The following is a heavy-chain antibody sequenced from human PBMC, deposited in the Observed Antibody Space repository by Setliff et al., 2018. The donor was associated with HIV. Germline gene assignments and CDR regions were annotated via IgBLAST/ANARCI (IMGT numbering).Heavy chain of an antibody. D-gene: IGHD3-22*01. J-gene: IGHJ4*02. CDR1: GFTFGDFA. Sequence: PGGSLRLSCTASGFTFGDFAMNWSRQPPWKGLEWVAYISGSSGSIYYTDSVKGRFIASTDNAKNSLFLQMNSLKAEDTAVYYCARAYNVYDYRSDSSGYDYWGQGTLVTSPQ. CDR2: ISGSSGSI. V-gene: IGHV3-48*04. CDR3: ARAYNVYDYRSDSSGYDY.